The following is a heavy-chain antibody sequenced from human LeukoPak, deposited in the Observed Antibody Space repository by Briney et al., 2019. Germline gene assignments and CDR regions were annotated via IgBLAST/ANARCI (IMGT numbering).Heavy chain of an antibody. V-gene: IGHV3-21*01. CDR3: AREYPWGIAAAGQYST. J-gene: IGHJ5*02. D-gene: IGHD6-13*01. CDR1: GFTFSSYS. Sequence: PGGSPRLSCAASGFTFSSYSMNWVRQAPGKGLEWVSSISSSSSYIYYADSVKGRFTISRDNAKNSLYLQMNSLRAEDTAVYYCAREYPWGIAAAGQYSTWGQGTLVTVSS. CDR2: ISSSSSYI.